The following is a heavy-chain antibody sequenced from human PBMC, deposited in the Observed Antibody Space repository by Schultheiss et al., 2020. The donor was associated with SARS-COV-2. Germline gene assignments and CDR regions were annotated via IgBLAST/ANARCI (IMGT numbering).Heavy chain of an antibody. V-gene: IGHV4-39*07. J-gene: IGHJ4*02. D-gene: IGHD6-6*01. CDR3: ARGGDSSSSTVYF. CDR2: IYYSGSI. CDR1: GGSISSSSYY. Sequence: SQTLSLTCTVSGGSISSSSYYWGWIRQPPGKGLEWIGSIYYSGSINYNPSIKSRVTISVDTSKNQFSLKLSSVTAADTAVYYCARGGDSSSSTVYFWGQGTLVTVSS.